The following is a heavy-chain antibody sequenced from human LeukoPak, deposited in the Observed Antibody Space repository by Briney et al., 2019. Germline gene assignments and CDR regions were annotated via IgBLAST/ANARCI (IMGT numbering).Heavy chain of an antibody. D-gene: IGHD3-10*01. CDR1: GGSINTPNYY. J-gene: IGHJ4*02. CDR2: IFYSGGT. CDR3: ASTPITMVRGDGEFDY. V-gene: IGHV4-39*07. Sequence: SETLSLTCTVSGGSINTPNYYWGWIRQTPGKGLEWIGNIFYSGGTYYSPSLTSRVTISLDTSKNQFSLKLNSVTAADTAVYYCASTPITMVRGDGEFDYWGQGTLVTVSS.